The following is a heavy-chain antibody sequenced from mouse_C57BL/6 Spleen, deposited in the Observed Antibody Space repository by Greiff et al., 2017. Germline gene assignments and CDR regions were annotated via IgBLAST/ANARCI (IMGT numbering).Heavy chain of an antibody. CDR3: ARSTTVVAPMDY. CDR1: GYAFSSYW. V-gene: IGHV1-80*01. CDR2: IYPGDGDT. D-gene: IGHD1-1*01. Sequence: QVQLQQSGAELVKPGASVKISCKASGYAFSSYWMNWVKQRPGKGLEWIGQIYPGDGDTNYNGKFKGKATLTADKSSSTAYMQLSSLTSEDSAVYFCARSTTVVAPMDYWGQGTSVTVSS. J-gene: IGHJ4*01.